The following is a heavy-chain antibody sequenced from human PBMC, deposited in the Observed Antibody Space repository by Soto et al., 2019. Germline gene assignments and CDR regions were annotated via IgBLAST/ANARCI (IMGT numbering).Heavy chain of an antibody. CDR1: GFTFSGYT. Sequence: GSLRLSCAASGFTFSGYTMSWVRQAPGKGLEWVSSISSGSSYIYYADSVKGRFTISRDNAKNSLFLLMTSLRAEDTAVYYCARDILSGGAYPDYWGQGTKVTVSS. J-gene: IGHJ4*02. V-gene: IGHV3-21*01. CDR3: ARDILSGGAYPDY. CDR2: ISSGSSYI. D-gene: IGHD3-10*01.